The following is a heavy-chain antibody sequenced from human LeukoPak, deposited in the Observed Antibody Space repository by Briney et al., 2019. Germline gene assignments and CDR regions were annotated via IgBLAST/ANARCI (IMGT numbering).Heavy chain of an antibody. CDR1: GYTFSSYA. V-gene: IGHV3-23*01. Sequence: GGSLRLSCAASGYTFSSYAMSWVRQAPGKGLEWVSAISGSGGSTYYADSVKGRFTISRDNSKNTLYLQMNSLRAEDTAVYYCAKGSTYSSSSRVGYWGQGTLVTVSS. J-gene: IGHJ4*02. CDR2: ISGSGGST. CDR3: AKGSTYSSSSRVGY. D-gene: IGHD6-6*01.